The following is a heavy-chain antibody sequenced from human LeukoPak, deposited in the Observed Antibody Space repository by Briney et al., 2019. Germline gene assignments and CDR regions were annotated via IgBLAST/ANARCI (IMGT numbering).Heavy chain of an antibody. D-gene: IGHD1-7*01. CDR1: GGSMSDYY. CDR3: ARSLNYQNFDY. V-gene: IGHV4-59*08. J-gene: IGHJ4*02. Sequence: SETLSLTCTVSGGSMSDYYWSWIRQPPGKGLEWIGYIYYSGSTNYNPSLKSRVTISVDTSKNQFSLKLSSVTAADTAVYYCARSLNYQNFDYWGQGTLVTVSS. CDR2: IYYSGST.